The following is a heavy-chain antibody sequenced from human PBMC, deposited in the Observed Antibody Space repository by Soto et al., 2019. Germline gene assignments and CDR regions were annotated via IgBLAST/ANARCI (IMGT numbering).Heavy chain of an antibody. Sequence: AGGSLRLSCAASGFTFSSYSMNWVRQAPGKGLEWVSSISSSSSYIYYADSVKGRFTISRDNAKNSLYLQMNSLRAEDTAVYYCAREPIVVVTAILHYFDYWGQGTLVTVSS. V-gene: IGHV3-21*01. CDR3: AREPIVVVTAILHYFDY. CDR1: GFTFSSYS. CDR2: ISSSSSYI. D-gene: IGHD2-21*02. J-gene: IGHJ4*02.